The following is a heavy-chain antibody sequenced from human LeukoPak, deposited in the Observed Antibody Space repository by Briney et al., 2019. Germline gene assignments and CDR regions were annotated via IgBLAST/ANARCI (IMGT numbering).Heavy chain of an antibody. V-gene: IGHV1-18*01. CDR3: TTEGGSYWRDYYYYYMDV. D-gene: IGHD1-26*01. CDR1: GYTFTSYG. Sequence: ASVKVSCKASGYTFTSYGISWVRQAPGQGLEWMGWISAYNGNTNYAQKLQGRVTMTEDTSTDTAYMEVSSLRSEDTAVYYCTTEGGSYWRDYYYYYMDVWGRGTTVTVSS. J-gene: IGHJ6*03. CDR2: ISAYNGNT.